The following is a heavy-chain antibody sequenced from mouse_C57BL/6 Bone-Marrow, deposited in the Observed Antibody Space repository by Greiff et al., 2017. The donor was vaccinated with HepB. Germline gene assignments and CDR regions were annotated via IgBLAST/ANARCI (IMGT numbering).Heavy chain of an antibody. CDR3: ARKGYYGSSPWFAY. CDR1: GYTFTSYW. D-gene: IGHD1-1*01. CDR2: IYPGSGST. J-gene: IGHJ3*01. Sequence: QVQLQHSGAELVKPGASVKMSCKASGYTFTSYWITWVKQRPGQGLEWIGDIYPGSGSTNYNEKFKSKATLTVDTSSSTAYMQLSSLTSEDSAVYYCARKGYYGSSPWFAYWGQGTLVTVSA. V-gene: IGHV1-55*01.